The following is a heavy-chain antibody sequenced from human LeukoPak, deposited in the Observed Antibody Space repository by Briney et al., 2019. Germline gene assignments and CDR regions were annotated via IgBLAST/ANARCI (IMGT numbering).Heavy chain of an antibody. CDR1: GFTFSSYS. CDR2: ISSSSSYI. Sequence: GGSLRLSCAASGFTFSSYSMNWVRQAPGKGLEWVSSISSSSSYIYYADSVKGRFTISRDDAKNSLYLQMNSLRAEDTAVYYCARVLLWFGEYYYYGMDVWGQGTTVTVSS. D-gene: IGHD3-10*01. CDR3: ARVLLWFGEYYYYGMDV. J-gene: IGHJ6*02. V-gene: IGHV3-21*01.